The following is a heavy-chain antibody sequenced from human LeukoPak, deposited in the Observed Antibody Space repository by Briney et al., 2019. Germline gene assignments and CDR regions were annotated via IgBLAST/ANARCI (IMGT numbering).Heavy chain of an antibody. Sequence: SATLSLTWTVSGGSISSSSYYWGWIREPPGKGLEWIGSIYYSGSTYYNPSLKSRVTISVDTSKNQFSLKLSSVTAADTAVYYCARRIRGGSSAAIDYWGQGTLVTVSS. CDR2: IYYSGST. CDR3: ARRIRGGSSAAIDY. CDR1: GGSISSSSYY. V-gene: IGHV4-39*07. D-gene: IGHD3-10*01. J-gene: IGHJ4*02.